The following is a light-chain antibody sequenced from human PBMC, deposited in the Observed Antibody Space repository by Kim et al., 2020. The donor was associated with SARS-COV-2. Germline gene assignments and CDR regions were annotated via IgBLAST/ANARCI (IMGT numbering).Light chain of an antibody. Sequence: EIVLTQSPVTLSLSPGERATLSCRASQSVTSNYLAWYQQTPGQAPRLLIYGASNRATGIPDRFSGSGSGRDFTLTISRLEPEDFAVYYCQQYDSSPPITFVQGTRLEIK. CDR1: QSVTSNY. V-gene: IGKV3-20*01. J-gene: IGKJ5*01. CDR3: QQYDSSPPIT. CDR2: GAS.